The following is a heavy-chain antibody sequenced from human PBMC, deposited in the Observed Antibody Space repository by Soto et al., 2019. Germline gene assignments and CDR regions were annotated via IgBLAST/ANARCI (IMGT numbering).Heavy chain of an antibody. CDR2: IYGSGST. J-gene: IGHJ6*02. D-gene: IGHD4-4*01. Sequence: PSETLSLTWTVSGCSISSSSYYWGWIRQPPGRGLEWIGSIYGSGSTYENPSLKRRGTMSVDTTKNQFPLKLRSVGAADTAVYYCARRGTTVTQYYYYGMDVWGQGTTVTVSS. CDR1: GCSISSSSYY. V-gene: IGHV4-39*01. CDR3: ARRGTTVTQYYYYGMDV.